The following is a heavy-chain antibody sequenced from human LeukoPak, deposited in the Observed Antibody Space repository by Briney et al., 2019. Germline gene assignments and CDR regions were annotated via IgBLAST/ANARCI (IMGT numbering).Heavy chain of an antibody. CDR3: ARGLRFLEWLSYFDY. V-gene: IGHV3-66*01. D-gene: IGHD3-3*01. CDR1: GFTVSSTY. J-gene: IGHJ4*02. CDR2: IYSGGST. Sequence: GGSLRLSCAASGFTVSSTYMSWVRQAPGRGLEWVSVIYSGGSTYYADSVKGRFTISRDNSKNTLYLQMNSLRAEDTAVYYCARGLRFLEWLSYFDYWGQGTLVTVSS.